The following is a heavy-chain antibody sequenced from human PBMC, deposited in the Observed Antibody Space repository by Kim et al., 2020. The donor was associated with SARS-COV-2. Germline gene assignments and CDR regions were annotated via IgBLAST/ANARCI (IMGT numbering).Heavy chain of an antibody. D-gene: IGHD3-10*01. J-gene: IGHJ4*02. CDR1: GGSFSGYY. V-gene: IGHV4-34*01. Sequence: SETLSLTCAVYGGSFSGYYWSWIRQPPGKGLEWIGEINHSGSTNYNPSLKSRVTISVDTSKNQFSLKLSSVTAADTAVYYCARVMALKNAYYYGSGSYDYWGQGTLVTVSS. CDR3: ARVMALKNAYYYGSGSYDY. CDR2: INHSGST.